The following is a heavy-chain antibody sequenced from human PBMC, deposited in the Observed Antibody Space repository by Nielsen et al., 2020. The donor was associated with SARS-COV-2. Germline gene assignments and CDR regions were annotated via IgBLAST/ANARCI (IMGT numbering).Heavy chain of an antibody. V-gene: IGHV4-59*01. J-gene: IGHJ6*02. D-gene: IGHD4-23*01. Sequence: WIRQPPGKGLEWIGYIYYSGSTSYNPSLKSRVTISVDTSKNQFSLKLSSVTAADTAVYYCARAYASVVTLLPYYKYDMDVWGQGTTVTVSS. CDR2: IYYSGST. CDR3: ARAYASVVTLLPYYKYDMDV.